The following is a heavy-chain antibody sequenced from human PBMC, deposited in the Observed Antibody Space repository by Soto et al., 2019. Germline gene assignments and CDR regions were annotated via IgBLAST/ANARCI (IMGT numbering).Heavy chain of an antibody. V-gene: IGHV3-74*01. CDR1: GFTFSSYW. D-gene: IGHD3-10*01. J-gene: IGHJ4*02. Sequence: TGGSLRLSCAASGFTFSSYWMHWVRQAPGKGLVWVSRINSDGSSTNYADSVKGRFTISRDNAKNSLYLQMNSLRAEDTAVYYCASSYGSGYRAFDYWGQGALVTVSS. CDR2: INSDGSST. CDR3: ASSYGSGYRAFDY.